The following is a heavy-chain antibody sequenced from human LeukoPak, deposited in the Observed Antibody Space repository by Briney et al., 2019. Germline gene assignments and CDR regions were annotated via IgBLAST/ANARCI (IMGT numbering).Heavy chain of an antibody. CDR1: GFTFSSYG. CDR2: IKQDGSEK. Sequence: GGSLRLSCAASGFTFSSYGMHWVRQVPGKGLEWVANIKQDGSEKYYVDSVKGRFTISRDNAKNSLYLQMNSLRAEDTAVYYCARTYGYCTNGVCFTHFDSWGQGTLVTVSS. CDR3: ARTYGYCTNGVCFTHFDS. V-gene: IGHV3-7*03. D-gene: IGHD2-8*01. J-gene: IGHJ4*02.